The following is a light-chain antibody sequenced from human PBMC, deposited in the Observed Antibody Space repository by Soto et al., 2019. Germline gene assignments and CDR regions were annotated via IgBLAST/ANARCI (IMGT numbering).Light chain of an antibody. CDR1: QSIGSW. CDR2: EAS. J-gene: IGKJ1*01. Sequence: DIKMTQSPPSLSGSVGDRVTVTCRASQSIGSWLARYQQKPGKAPKLLMYEASTLQSGVPSRFSGSGSGTEFTLTISSLQPDDFATYYCQQYDSYSWTFGQGTKVDIK. V-gene: IGKV1-5*01. CDR3: QQYDSYSWT.